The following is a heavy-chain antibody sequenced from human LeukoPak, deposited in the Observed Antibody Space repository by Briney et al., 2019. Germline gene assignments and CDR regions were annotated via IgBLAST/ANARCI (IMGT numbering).Heavy chain of an antibody. J-gene: IGHJ4*02. CDR3: AREEGTDCGGDCYSGY. CDR2: IGGSAATT. Sequence: GGSLRLSCAASGFTFSTYAMSWVRLAPGTGLEWLSIIGGSAATTYYADSVKGRFTVSRDNSKNTLYLQMNSLRAEDTAVYYCAREEGTDCGGDCYSGYWGQGTLVTVSS. CDR1: GFTFSTYA. D-gene: IGHD2-21*02. V-gene: IGHV3-23*01.